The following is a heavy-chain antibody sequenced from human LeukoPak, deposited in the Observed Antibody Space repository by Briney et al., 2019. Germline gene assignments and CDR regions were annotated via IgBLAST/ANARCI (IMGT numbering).Heavy chain of an antibody. V-gene: IGHV3-9*01. CDR3: ARRNGGLDY. Sequence: PGGSLRLSCAASGFTFDDYAMHWVRQAPGKGLEWVSGISWNSGSIGYADSVKGRFTISRDNAKNSLYLQMNGLSVEDTALYYCARRNGGLDYGGQGTLAIVSS. CDR1: GFTFDDYA. CDR2: ISWNSGSI. J-gene: IGHJ4*02. D-gene: IGHD4-23*01.